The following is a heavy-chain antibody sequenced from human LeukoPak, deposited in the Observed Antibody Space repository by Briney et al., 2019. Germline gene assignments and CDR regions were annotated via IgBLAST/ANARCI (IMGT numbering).Heavy chain of an antibody. Sequence: SETLPLTCVVYGGSFSGYYWSWIRQPPGKGLEWIGEINHSGSTNYNPSLKSRVTISVDTSKNQFSLKLSSVTAADTAVYYCARFPGYSSSHHDYWGQGTLVTVSS. CDR2: INHSGST. D-gene: IGHD6-13*01. V-gene: IGHV4-34*01. CDR3: ARFPGYSSSHHDY. CDR1: GGSFSGYY. J-gene: IGHJ4*02.